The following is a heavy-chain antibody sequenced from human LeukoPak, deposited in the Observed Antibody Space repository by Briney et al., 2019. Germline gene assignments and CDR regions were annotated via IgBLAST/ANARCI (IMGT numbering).Heavy chain of an antibody. CDR2: IYYSGST. J-gene: IGHJ4*02. CDR1: GGSISSSSYY. D-gene: IGHD3-22*01. V-gene: IGHV4-39*01. Sequence: PSETLSLTCTVSGGSISSSSYYWGWLRQPPGKGLEWIGSIYYSGSTYYNPSLKSRVTISVDTSKNQFSLKLSSVTAADTAVYYCARLVVVINSFDYWGQGTLVTVSS. CDR3: ARLVVVINSFDY.